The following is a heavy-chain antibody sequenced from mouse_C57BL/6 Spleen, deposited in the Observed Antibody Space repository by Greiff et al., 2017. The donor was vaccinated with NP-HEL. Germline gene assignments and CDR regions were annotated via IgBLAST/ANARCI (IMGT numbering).Heavy chain of an antibody. Sequence: QVQLQQPGAELVKPGASVKLSCKASGYTFTSYWMQWVKQRPGQGLEWIGEIDPSDSYTNYNQKFKGKATLTVDTSSSTAYMQLSSLTSEDSAVYYCARDYGLAYWGQGTTLTVSS. J-gene: IGHJ2*01. D-gene: IGHD1-1*01. CDR3: ARDYGLAY. CDR1: GYTFTSYW. V-gene: IGHV1-50*01. CDR2: IDPSDSYT.